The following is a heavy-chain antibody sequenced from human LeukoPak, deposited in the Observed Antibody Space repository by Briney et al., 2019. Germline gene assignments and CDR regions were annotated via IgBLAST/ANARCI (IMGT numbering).Heavy chain of an antibody. CDR3: ARGPPSYYDYVWGSYRIPAFDY. CDR1: GYTFTGYY. CDR2: IDPNSGGT. V-gene: IGHV1-2*02. J-gene: IGHJ4*02. Sequence: ASVKVSCKASGYTFTGYYMHWVRQAPGQGLEWMGWIDPNSGGTNYAQKFQGRVTMTRDTSISTAYMELSRLRSDDTAVYYCARGPPSYYDYVWGSYRIPAFDYWGQGTLVTVPS. D-gene: IGHD3-16*02.